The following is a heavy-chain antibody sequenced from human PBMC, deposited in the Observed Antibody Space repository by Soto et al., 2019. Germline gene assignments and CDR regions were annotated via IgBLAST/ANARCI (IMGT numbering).Heavy chain of an antibody. J-gene: IGHJ6*02. V-gene: IGHV3-48*03. CDR2: LSTSGSTM. CDR1: CFPFSNYD. Sequence: ALRLSCPSSCFPFSNYDMTWVRQAPGKGLEWVSYLSTSGSTMYYADSVKGRFTISRDNAKNSLFLQMNSLRAEDTAVYYCARENSPAGLDVWGQGTTVTVSS. CDR3: ARENSPAGLDV. D-gene: IGHD6-13*01.